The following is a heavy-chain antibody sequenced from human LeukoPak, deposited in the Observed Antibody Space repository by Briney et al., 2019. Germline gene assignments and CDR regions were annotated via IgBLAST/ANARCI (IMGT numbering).Heavy chain of an antibody. CDR2: ISSSGSTI. Sequence: GGSLRLSCAASGFTFSDYYMSWIRQAPGKGLEWVSYISSSGSTIYYADSVKGRFTISRDNAKNSLYLRMNSLRAEDTAVYYCAREIVRMVRGVKYFDYWGQGTLVTVSS. V-gene: IGHV3-11*04. CDR1: GFTFSDYY. D-gene: IGHD3-10*01. CDR3: AREIVRMVRGVKYFDY. J-gene: IGHJ4*02.